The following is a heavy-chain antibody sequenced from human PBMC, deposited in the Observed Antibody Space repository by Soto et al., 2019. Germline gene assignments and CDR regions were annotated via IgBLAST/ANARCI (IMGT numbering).Heavy chain of an antibody. J-gene: IGHJ5*02. CDR1: GYTFTSYG. CDR3: SRFLPPFDP. Sequence: QVQLVQSGAEVKKPGASVKVSCKASGYTFTSYGISWVRQAPGQGLEWMGWINAYNGNTTYAQKLQGIVTMTTDTSTSTAYMELRGLRADDTAVYSCSRFLPPFDPWGQGTLFTVSS. V-gene: IGHV1-18*01. CDR2: INAYNGNT.